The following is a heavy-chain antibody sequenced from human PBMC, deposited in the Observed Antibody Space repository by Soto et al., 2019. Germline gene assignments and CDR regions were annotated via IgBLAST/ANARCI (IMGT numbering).Heavy chain of an antibody. D-gene: IGHD3-3*01. CDR1: GYTFTSYG. CDR3: ARESGFSTIFVVVISYYYYYGMDV. V-gene: IGHV1-18*01. Sequence: ASVKVSCKASGYTFTSYGISWVRQAPGQGLEWMGWISAYNGNTNYAQKLQGRVTMTTDTSTSTAYMELRSLRSDDTAVYYCARESGFSTIFVVVISYYYYYGMDVWGQGTTVTVSS. J-gene: IGHJ6*02. CDR2: ISAYNGNT.